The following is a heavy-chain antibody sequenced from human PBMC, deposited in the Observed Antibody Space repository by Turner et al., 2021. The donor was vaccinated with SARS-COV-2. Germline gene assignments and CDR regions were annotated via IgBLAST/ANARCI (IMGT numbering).Heavy chain of an antibody. Sequence: EVQVLESGGGLVQPGGSLRLSCAASGFTFSSYAMSWVRQAPGKGLQLVSAISGSGGSTYYADSVKGRFTISRDISKNTLYLQMNSLRAEDTAVYYCAKAYYDFWSGYGYYSYGMDVWGQGTTDTVSS. V-gene: IGHV3-23*01. D-gene: IGHD3-3*01. CDR3: AKAYYDFWSGYGYYSYGMDV. CDR1: GFTFSSYA. CDR2: ISGSGGST. J-gene: IGHJ6*02.